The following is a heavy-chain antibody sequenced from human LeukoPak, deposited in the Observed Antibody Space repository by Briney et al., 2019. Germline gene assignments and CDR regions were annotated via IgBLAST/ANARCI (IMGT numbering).Heavy chain of an antibody. J-gene: IGHJ6*02. D-gene: IGHD6-19*01. CDR1: GGTFSSYA. CDR2: IIPIFGTA. CDR3: ARSQWLVPPPYYYYYGMDV. V-gene: IGHV1-69*13. Sequence: ASVRVSCKASGGTFSSYAISWVRQAPGQGLEWMGGIIPIFGTANYAQKFQGRVTITADESTSTAYMELSSLRSEDTAVYYCARSQWLVPPPYYYYYGMDVWGQGTTVTVSS.